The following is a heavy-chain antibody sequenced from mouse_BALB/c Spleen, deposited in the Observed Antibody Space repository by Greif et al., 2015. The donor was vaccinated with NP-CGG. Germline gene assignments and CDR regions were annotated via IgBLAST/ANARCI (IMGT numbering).Heavy chain of an antibody. Sequence: EVKVVESGGGLVQPGGSLKLSCAASGFTFSSYTMSWVRQTPEKRLEWVAYISNGGGSTYYPNTVKGRFTISRDNAKNTLCLQMSSLKSEDTAMYYCARPSPQANCFAYWGQGTLVTVSA. D-gene: IGHD6-1*01. J-gene: IGHJ3*01. CDR1: GFTFSSYT. CDR2: ISNGGGST. CDR3: ARPSPQANCFAY. V-gene: IGHV5-12-2*01.